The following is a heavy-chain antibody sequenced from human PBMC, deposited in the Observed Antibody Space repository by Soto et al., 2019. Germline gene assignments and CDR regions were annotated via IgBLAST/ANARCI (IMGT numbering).Heavy chain of an antibody. CDR1: GFTFSDYA. CDR2: MSGGAFTT. D-gene: IGHD2-8*02. CDR3: VKDTRGFQPGVFDY. J-gene: IGHJ4*02. Sequence: GGSLRLSCVASGFTFSDYAMSWVRQTPGKGLQWISGMSGGAFTTTYADSMKGRFTISRDNSKNTLFLQMNSLRVEDTAIYFCVKDTRGFQPGVFDYWGQGALVTVSS. V-gene: IGHV3-23*01.